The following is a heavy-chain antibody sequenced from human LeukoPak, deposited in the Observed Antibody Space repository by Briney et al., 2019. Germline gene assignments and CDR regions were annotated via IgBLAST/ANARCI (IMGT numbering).Heavy chain of an antibody. V-gene: IGHV4-30-4*01. CDR1: GGSISRGDYC. CDR3: ARLHMWLWVFYGMDV. CDR2: IYYSGST. D-gene: IGHD5-12*01. Sequence: SETLSLTCTVSGGSISRGDYCWSWIRQTPGKGLEWIGYIYYSGSTSYNPSLKSRLTISVDTPENQFSLKLSSVTAADTAVYYCARLHMWLWVFYGMDVWGKGTAVTVSS. J-gene: IGHJ6*04.